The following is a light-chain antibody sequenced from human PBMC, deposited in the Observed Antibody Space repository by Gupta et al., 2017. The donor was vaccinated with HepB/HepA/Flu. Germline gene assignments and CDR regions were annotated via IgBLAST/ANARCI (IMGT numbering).Light chain of an antibody. J-gene: IGLJ3*02. Sequence: SSVLPQDTPVSVALGQTVRITCQRDSLRNYYASWYQQKPGQAPKLVLYGNNIRPSGIPDRLSGSNSGNTASLTISGTQAEDEADYYCSCRDSSVNGVFGAGTRLTVL. CDR2: GNN. CDR1: SLRNYY. CDR3: SCRDSSVNGV. V-gene: IGLV3-19*01.